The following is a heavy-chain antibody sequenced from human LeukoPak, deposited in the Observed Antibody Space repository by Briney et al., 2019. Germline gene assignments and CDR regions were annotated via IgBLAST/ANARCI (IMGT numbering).Heavy chain of an antibody. CDR1: GFIFSSYA. J-gene: IGHJ3*02. V-gene: IGHV3-23*01. D-gene: IGHD3-9*01. CDR3: AKDSYYDILTANDAFDI. CDR2: ISGSGGST. Sequence: PGGSLRLSCAASGFIFSSYAMSWVRQAPGKGLERVSAISGSGGSTYYADSVKGRFTISRDNSKNTLYLQMNSLRAEDTAVYYCAKDSYYDILTANDAFDIWGQGTMVTVSS.